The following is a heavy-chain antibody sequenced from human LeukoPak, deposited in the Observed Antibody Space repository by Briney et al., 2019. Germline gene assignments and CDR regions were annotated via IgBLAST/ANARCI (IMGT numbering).Heavy chain of an antibody. CDR1: GGSISSYY. CDR3: ARGSHYDFWSGYYVNYYYYYGMDV. CDR2: IYYSGST. V-gene: IGHV4-59*01. Sequence: SETLSLTCTVSGGSISSYYWSWIRQPPGKVLEWIGYIYYSGSTNYNPSLKSRVTISVDTSKNQFSLKLSSVTAADTAVYYCARGSHYDFWSGYYVNYYYYYGMDVWGQGTTVTVSS. J-gene: IGHJ6*02. D-gene: IGHD3-3*01.